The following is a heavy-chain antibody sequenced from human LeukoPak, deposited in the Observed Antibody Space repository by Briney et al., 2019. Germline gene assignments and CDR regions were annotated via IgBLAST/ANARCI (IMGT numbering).Heavy chain of an antibody. J-gene: IGHJ3*02. CDR1: GGTFSSYA. Sequence: ASVKVSCKASGGTFSSYAISWVRQAPGQGLEWMGGIIPIFGTANYAQKFQGRVTITADKSTSTAYMELSSLRSEDTAVYYCASADSSGYYYGHAFDIWGQGTMVTVSS. V-gene: IGHV1-69*06. CDR3: ASADSSGYYYGHAFDI. D-gene: IGHD3-22*01. CDR2: IIPIFGTA.